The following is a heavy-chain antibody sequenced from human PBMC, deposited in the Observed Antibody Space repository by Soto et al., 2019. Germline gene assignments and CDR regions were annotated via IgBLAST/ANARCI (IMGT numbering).Heavy chain of an antibody. J-gene: IGHJ4*02. D-gene: IGHD1-7*01. CDR2: IYYSGST. CDR1: GGSISSSSYY. CDR3: ARQGANYDY. Sequence: SETLSLTCTVSGGSISSSSYYWGWIRQPPGKGLEWIGSIYYSGSTYYNPSLKSRVTISVDTSKNQFSLKLSSVTAADTAVYYCARQGANYDYWGQGTLVTVSS. V-gene: IGHV4-39*01.